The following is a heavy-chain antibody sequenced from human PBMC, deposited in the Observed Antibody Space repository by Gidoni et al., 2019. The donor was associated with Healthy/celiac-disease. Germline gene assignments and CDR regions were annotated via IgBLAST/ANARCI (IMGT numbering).Heavy chain of an antibody. Sequence: QLQPQESGPGLVKPSETLSLTCTVSGGSISSSSYYWGWIRQPPGKGLEWIGSIYYSGSTYYNPSLKSRVTISVDTSKNQFSLKLSSVTAADTAVYYCASIYYGSGSYYNVAGDWGQGTLVTVSS. CDR3: ASIYYGSGSYYNVAGD. CDR2: IYYSGST. V-gene: IGHV4-39*01. D-gene: IGHD3-10*01. J-gene: IGHJ4*02. CDR1: GGSISSSSYY.